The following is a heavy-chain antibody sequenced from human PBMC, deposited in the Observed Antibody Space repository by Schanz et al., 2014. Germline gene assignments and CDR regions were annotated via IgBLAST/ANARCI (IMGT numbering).Heavy chain of an antibody. Sequence: QVQLVQSGAEVKKPGSSVKVSCKASGYTFTSYSIHWVRQAPGQGLEWVGWISPYTGNTHYFDKMEGRVTMTTDTSTSTAYMELRSLRSDDTAVYYCARGGYSSGWYDRDIAHFDYWGQGTLVTVSS. CDR1: GYTFTSYS. D-gene: IGHD6-19*01. CDR2: ISPYTGNT. CDR3: ARGGYSSGWYDRDIAHFDY. V-gene: IGHV1-18*01. J-gene: IGHJ4*02.